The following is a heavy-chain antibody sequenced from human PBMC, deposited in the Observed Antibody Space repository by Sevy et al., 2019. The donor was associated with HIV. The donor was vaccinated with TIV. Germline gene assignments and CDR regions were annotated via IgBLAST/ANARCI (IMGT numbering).Heavy chain of an antibody. CDR2: IKQDGSKN. D-gene: IGHD2-15*01. CDR3: AREGAGGFDY. V-gene: IGHV3-7*01. J-gene: IGHJ4*02. CDR1: GFTFSGYW. Sequence: GGSLRLSCAASGFTFSGYWMSWVRQAPGKELQWVANIKQDGSKNEFVDSVKGRFTISRDNPKNSLYLQMNSLRAEDTAVYYCAREGAGGFDYWGQGTLVTVSS.